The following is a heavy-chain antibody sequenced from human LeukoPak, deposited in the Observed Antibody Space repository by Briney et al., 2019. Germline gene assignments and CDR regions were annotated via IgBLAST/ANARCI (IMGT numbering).Heavy chain of an antibody. Sequence: GASVKVSCKASGYTFTDYYIHWVRPAPGQRLEWMGRINPKTGGTNYAQNFQGRVTMTGDTSINTASIELTSLTSGDTAVYYCTRVSIAWSNLYFDYWGQGTLVTVSS. V-gene: IGHV1-2*02. CDR3: TRVSIAWSNLYFDY. J-gene: IGHJ4*02. D-gene: IGHD1-14*01. CDR1: GYTFTDYY. CDR2: INPKTGGT.